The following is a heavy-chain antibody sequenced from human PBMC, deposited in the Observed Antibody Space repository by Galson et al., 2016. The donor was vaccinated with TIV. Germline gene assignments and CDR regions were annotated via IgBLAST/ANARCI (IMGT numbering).Heavy chain of an antibody. D-gene: IGHD3-10*01. V-gene: IGHV1-2*02. CDR2: INPNTGAT. J-gene: IGHJ3*01. CDR3: ARSDSYYKYALDV. Sequence: SVKVSCKASGYSFTGYFMHWVRQAPGQGLEWMGWINPNTGATTYAQGFQGRITMTRDTSASTVYMDLNRLQSDDTAVYYCARSDSYYKYALDVWGQGTTVTVSS. CDR1: GYSFTGYF.